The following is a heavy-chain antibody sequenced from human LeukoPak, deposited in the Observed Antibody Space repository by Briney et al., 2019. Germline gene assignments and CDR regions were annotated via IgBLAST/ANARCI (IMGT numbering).Heavy chain of an antibody. CDR2: ISSSGSYI. CDR1: GFTFSSYS. D-gene: IGHD5-12*01. CDR3: ARDTNIVDFLLGGGYFDY. V-gene: IGHV3-21*01. J-gene: IGHJ4*02. Sequence: GGSLRLSCAASGFTFSSYSMNWVRQAPGKGLEWVSSISSSGSYIYYADSVKGRFTISRDNAKNSLSLQMNSLRAEDTAVYYCARDTNIVDFLLGGGYFDYWGQGTLVTVSS.